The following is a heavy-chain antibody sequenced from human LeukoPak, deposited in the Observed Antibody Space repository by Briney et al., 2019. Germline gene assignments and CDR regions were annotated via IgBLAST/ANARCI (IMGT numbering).Heavy chain of an antibody. V-gene: IGHV3-23*01. D-gene: IGHD3-10*01. CDR3: AKSAGFGDYYNWFDP. CDR2: ISGSGGST. J-gene: IGHJ5*02. Sequence: GGSLRLSCAAFGFTFSSYAMSWVRQAPGKGLEWVSAISGSGGSTYYADSVKGRFTISRDNSKNTLYLQMNSLRAEDTAVYYCAKSAGFGDYYNWFDPWGQGTLVTVSS. CDR1: GFTFSSYA.